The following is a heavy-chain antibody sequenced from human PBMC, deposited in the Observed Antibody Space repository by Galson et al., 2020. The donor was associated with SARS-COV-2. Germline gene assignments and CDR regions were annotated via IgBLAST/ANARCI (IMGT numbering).Heavy chain of an antibody. CDR2: ISDSGDS. Sequence: SQTLSLTCTVSGGPISGSNFYWRWMRQLPGKGLEWIGDISDSGDSKYNPSLKSRTIMSLDTAKNQFFLKMTSMTAADTAVYYCARDYRWTIFLESYYYMDVWGKGTTVIVSS. D-gene: IGHD3-3*01. V-gene: IGHV4-31*03. J-gene: IGHJ6*03. CDR1: GGPISGSNFY. CDR3: ARDYRWTIFLESYYYMDV.